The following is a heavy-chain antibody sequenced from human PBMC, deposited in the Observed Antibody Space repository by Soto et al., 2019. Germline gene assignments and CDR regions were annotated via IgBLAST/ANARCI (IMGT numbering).Heavy chain of an antibody. Sequence: GGSLRLSCAASGFTFSNYAMSWVRQAPGKGLEWVSVIGGDGGSTYYADSVKGRFTVSRDNSKNTLYLQMDSLRADDTALFYCAKDSIGPTRINDPFNIWGQGTMVTVSS. CDR1: GFTFSNYA. CDR2: IGGDGGST. CDR3: AKDSIGPTRINDPFNI. J-gene: IGHJ3*02. V-gene: IGHV3-23*01. D-gene: IGHD1-1*01.